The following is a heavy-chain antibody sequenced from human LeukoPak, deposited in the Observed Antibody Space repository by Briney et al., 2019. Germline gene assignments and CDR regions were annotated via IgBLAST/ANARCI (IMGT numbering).Heavy chain of an antibody. CDR1: GYTFTSYD. CDR2: MNPNSGNT. V-gene: IGHV1-8*01. J-gene: IGHJ6*02. D-gene: IGHD1-26*01. Sequence: ASVKVSFKASGYTFTSYDINWARQATGQGLEWMGWMNPNSGNTGYAHKFQGRVTMTRNTSISTAYMELSSLRSEDTAVYYCARTVGSAAYYYYGMDVWGQGTTVTVSS. CDR3: ARTVGSAAYYYYGMDV.